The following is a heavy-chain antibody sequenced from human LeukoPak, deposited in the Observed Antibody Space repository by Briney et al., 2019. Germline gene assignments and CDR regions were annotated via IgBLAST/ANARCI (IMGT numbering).Heavy chain of an antibody. CDR2: ISYDGSNK. J-gene: IGHJ1*01. CDR3: ARDDIAAAGTSEYFQH. Sequence: TGGSLRLSCAASGFTFSSYAMHWVRQAPGKGLEWVAVISYDGSNKYYADSVKGRFTISRDNSKNMLYLQMNSLRAEDTAVYYCARDDIAAAGTSEYFQHWGQGTLVTVSS. CDR1: GFTFSSYA. V-gene: IGHV3-30*04. D-gene: IGHD6-13*01.